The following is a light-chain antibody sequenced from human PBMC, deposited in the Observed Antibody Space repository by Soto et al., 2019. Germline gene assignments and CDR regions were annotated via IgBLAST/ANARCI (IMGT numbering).Light chain of an antibody. J-gene: IGKJ2*01. CDR1: QVISNC. CDR2: AAS. Sequence: DFQMTQSPSSVSASVGAIVTITYRARQVISNCLSWYQQNPGKAPKLLIYAASSLQSAVPSRFSGSGSGSDFTLTISSLQPEDGAPYYCQQANSCPSNFGQWTKLDIK. CDR3: QQANSCPSN. V-gene: IGKV1-12*02.